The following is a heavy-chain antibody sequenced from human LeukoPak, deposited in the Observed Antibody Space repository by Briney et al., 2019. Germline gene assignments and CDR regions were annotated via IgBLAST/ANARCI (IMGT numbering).Heavy chain of an antibody. CDR2: IHASGST. D-gene: IGHD3-22*01. CDR1: GGSVTSYY. Sequence: SQTLSLTCIVSGGSVTSYYWSWIRQPAGKGLGWIGRIHASGSTNYNPSLKSRVTMSVDTSKNQFSLKLSSVTAADTAVYYCARDRYYYDSSGCYYIDYWGQGTLVTVSS. J-gene: IGHJ4*02. V-gene: IGHV4-4*07. CDR3: ARDRYYYDSSGCYYIDY.